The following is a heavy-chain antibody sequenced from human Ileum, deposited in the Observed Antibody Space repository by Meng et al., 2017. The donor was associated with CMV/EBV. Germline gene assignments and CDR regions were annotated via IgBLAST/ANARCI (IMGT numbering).Heavy chain of an antibody. V-gene: IGHV3-9*01. Sequence: GGSLRLSCVGLGFMIEDYGMHWVRQVPGKGLEGVSGISWHSGIRDYADSVKGGFTISRDNAKNSLYLELSSLMTEDTALYYCVKDRRGAISHGMDVWGQGTTVTVSS. J-gene: IGHJ6*02. CDR3: VKDRRGAISHGMDV. D-gene: IGHD1-26*01. CDR2: ISWHSGIR. CDR1: GFMIEDYG.